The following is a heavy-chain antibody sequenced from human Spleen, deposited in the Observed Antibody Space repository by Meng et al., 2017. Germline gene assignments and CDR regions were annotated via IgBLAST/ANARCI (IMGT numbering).Heavy chain of an antibody. J-gene: IGHJ4*02. D-gene: IGHD3-10*01. CDR3: AKNYGSG. CDR1: GFMFSSQA. CDR2: INGGGENT. V-gene: IGHV3-23*01. Sequence: DVQLLESGVGLVQSGGSLRLSCAASGFMFSSQAMSWVRQVPGKGPEWVSGINGGGENTYYADSVKGRFTISRDNSKNTLSLQMNSLRAEDTAVYYCAKNYGSGWGQGTLVTVYS.